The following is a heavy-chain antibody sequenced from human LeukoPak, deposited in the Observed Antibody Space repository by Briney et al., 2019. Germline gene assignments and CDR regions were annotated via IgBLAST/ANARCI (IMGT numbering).Heavy chain of an antibody. CDR1: GYTFTGYY. D-gene: IGHD2-15*01. V-gene: IGHV1-2*02. CDR3: AKEGFYCSGGSCYSFYYCYMDV. CDR2: INPNSGGT. J-gene: IGHJ6*03. Sequence: ASVKVSCKASGYTFTGYYMHWVRQAPGQGLEWMGWINPNSGGTNYAQKFQGRVTMTRDTSISTAYMELSRLRSDDTAVYYCAKEGFYCSGGSCYSFYYCYMDVWGKGTTVTVSS.